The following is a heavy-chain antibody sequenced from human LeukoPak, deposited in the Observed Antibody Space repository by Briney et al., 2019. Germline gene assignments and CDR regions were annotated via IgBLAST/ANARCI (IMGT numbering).Heavy chain of an antibody. V-gene: IGHV1-18*01. CDR2: ISPYDGDT. CDR3: ARDYFTRGGYCYKGGLFDP. D-gene: IGHD2-21*02. J-gene: IGHJ5*02. CDR1: GYTFAIYG. Sequence: GASVKVSFKASGYTFAIYGISWVRQAPGQGLEWMAWISPYDGDTNYAQNFEGRVTMTTETSTSTAYMELRSLRSDDTAIYYCARDYFTRGGYCYKGGLFDPWGQGNLVTVSS.